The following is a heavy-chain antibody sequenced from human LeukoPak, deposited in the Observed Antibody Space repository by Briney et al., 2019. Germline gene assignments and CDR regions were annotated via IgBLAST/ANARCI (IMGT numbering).Heavy chain of an antibody. Sequence: GGSLRLSCAASGFTFSSYEMNWVRQAPGKGLEWVSYISSSGSTIYYADSVKGRFTISRDNAKNSLYLQMNSLRAEDTAVYYCAREPERDYYDSSGPFDYWGQGTLVTVSS. V-gene: IGHV3-48*03. CDR3: AREPERDYYDSSGPFDY. J-gene: IGHJ4*02. CDR2: ISSSGSTI. CDR1: GFTFSSYE. D-gene: IGHD3-22*01.